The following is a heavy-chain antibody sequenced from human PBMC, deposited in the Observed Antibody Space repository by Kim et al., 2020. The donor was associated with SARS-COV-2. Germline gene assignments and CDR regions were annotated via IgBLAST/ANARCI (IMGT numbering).Heavy chain of an antibody. V-gene: IGHV4-59*01. Sequence: TNRNPPLKIRVTISAATYKNKFSLKMSCVTAADTAVYYCARASEPHAFDIWGQGTMVTVSS. CDR2: T. CDR3: ARASEPHAFDI. J-gene: IGHJ3*02.